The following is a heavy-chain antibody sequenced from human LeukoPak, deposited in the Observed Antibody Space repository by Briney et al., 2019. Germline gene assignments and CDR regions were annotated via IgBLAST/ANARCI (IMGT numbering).Heavy chain of an antibody. CDR2: VHHDGSER. J-gene: IGHJ4*02. V-gene: IGHV3-30*12. D-gene: IGHD6-13*01. CDR3: ASDNGYSSSWPSSY. CDR1: GFTFSNYY. Sequence: SGGSLRLSCAASGFTFSNYYMHWVRQAPGKGLEWVAVVHHDGSERYYADSVKGRFTISRDNSKNTLYVQMDSLRVEDTAVYYCASDNGYSSSWPSSYWGQGTLVTVSS.